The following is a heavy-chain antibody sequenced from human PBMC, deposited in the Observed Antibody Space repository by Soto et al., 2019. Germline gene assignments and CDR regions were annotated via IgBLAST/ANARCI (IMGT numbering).Heavy chain of an antibody. J-gene: IGHJ5*02. CDR2: IYTSGST. D-gene: IGHD6-6*01. Sequence: SETLSLTCTVSGGSISSYHWSWIRQAAGKGLEWIGRIYTSGSTNYNPSLKSRVTMSVDASKNQFSVNLTSVTAADTAVYYCARDRGSSSDSYNWFDPWGQGTQVTVSS. V-gene: IGHV4-4*07. CDR3: ARDRGSSSDSYNWFDP. CDR1: GGSISSYH.